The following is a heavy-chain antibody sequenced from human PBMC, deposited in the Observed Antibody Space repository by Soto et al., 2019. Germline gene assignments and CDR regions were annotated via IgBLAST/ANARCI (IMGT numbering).Heavy chain of an antibody. CDR3: ARGHHEYYDFWSGLDV. J-gene: IGHJ6*04. D-gene: IGHD3-3*01. V-gene: IGHV3-33*01. CDR1: GFTFSSYG. CDR2: IWYDGSNK. Sequence: PGXSLRLSRAASGFTFSSYGMHWVRQAPVKGLEWVAVIWYDGSNKYYADSVKGRFTISRDNSKNTLYLQMNSLRAEDTAVYYCARGHHEYYDFWSGLDVWGKGTTVTVSS.